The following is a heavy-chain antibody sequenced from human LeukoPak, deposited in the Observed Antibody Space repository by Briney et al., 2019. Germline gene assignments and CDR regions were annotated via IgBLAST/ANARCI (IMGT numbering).Heavy chain of an antibody. CDR2: IIPILGIA. CDR1: GGTFSSYT. V-gene: IGHV1-69*02. CDR3: AMSSGYCSSTSCSRRAEYFQH. J-gene: IGHJ1*01. D-gene: IGHD2-2*01. Sequence: SVKVSCKASGGTFSSYTISWVRQAPGQGLEWMGRIIPILGIANYAQKFQGRVTITADKSTSTAYMELSSLSSEDTAVYYCAMSSGYCSSTSCSRRAEYFQHWGQGTLVTVSS.